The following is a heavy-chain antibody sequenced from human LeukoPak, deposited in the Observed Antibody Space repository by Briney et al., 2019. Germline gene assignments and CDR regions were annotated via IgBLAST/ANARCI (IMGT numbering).Heavy chain of an antibody. Sequence: PSETLSLTCAVYGGSFSGYYWSWIRQPPGKGLEWIGEINHSGSTNYNPSLKSRVTISVDTSKNQFSLKLSSVTAADTAVYYCARGLPSYYYSSGNRRGYYFDYWGQGTLVTVSS. CDR3: ARGLPSYYYSSGNRRGYYFDY. D-gene: IGHD3-10*01. CDR2: INHSGST. CDR1: GGSFSGYY. V-gene: IGHV4-34*01. J-gene: IGHJ4*02.